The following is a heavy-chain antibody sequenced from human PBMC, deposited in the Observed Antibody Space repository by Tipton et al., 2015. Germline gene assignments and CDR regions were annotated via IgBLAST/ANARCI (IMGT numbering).Heavy chain of an antibody. CDR2: IYYSGSA. D-gene: IGHD3-9*01. V-gene: IGHV4-38-2*01. Sequence: TLSLTCAVSAYSISSDYYWGWIRQPPGKGLEWIGSIYYSGSAYYNPSLKSRVTISVDTSKNQFSLKLSSVTAADTAVYYCARSNYDLLTGYSRSFDYWGRGTLVTVSS. CDR1: AYSISSDYY. CDR3: ARSNYDLLTGYSRSFDY. J-gene: IGHJ4*02.